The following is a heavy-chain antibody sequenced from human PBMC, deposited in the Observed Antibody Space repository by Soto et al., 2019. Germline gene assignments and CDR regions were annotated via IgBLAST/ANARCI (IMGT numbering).Heavy chain of an antibody. D-gene: IGHD3-10*01. V-gene: IGHV3-48*03. CDR2: ISSSGSTI. CDR1: GFTFSSYE. CDR3: AGSWWFGELFSYYGMDV. Sequence: GGSLRLSCAASGFTFSSYEMNWVRQAPGKGLEWVSYISSSGSTIYYADSVKGRFTISRDNAKNSLYLQMNSLRAEDTAVYYRAGSWWFGELFSYYGMDVWGQGTTVTVSS. J-gene: IGHJ6*02.